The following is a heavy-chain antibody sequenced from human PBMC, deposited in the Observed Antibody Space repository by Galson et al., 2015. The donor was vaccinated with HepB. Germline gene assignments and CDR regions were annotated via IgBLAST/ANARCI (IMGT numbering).Heavy chain of an antibody. CDR3: ARVYSGWYWFDS. Sequence: SLRLSCAASGFTFSHYWMHWVRQVPGKGLAWVSLISNDGTITNYADSVKGRFTISRDNARNTVYLQMDSLRAEDTAVYYCARVYSGWYWFDSWGQETLVTVSS. CDR2: ISNDGTIT. V-gene: IGHV3-74*01. D-gene: IGHD6-19*01. J-gene: IGHJ5*01. CDR1: GFTFSHYW.